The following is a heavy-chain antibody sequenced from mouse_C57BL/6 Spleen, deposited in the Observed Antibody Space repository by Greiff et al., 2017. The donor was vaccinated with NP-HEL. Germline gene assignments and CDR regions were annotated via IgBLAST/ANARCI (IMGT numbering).Heavy chain of an antibody. J-gene: IGHJ3*01. CDR2: IYPGDGDT. Sequence: VQLQQSGPELVKPGASVKISCKASGYAFSSSWMNWVKQRPGKGLEWIGRIYPGDGDTNYNGKFKGKATLTADKSSSTAYMQLSSLTSEDSAVYFCARGTAHWFAYWGQGTLVTVSA. CDR3: ARGTAHWFAY. V-gene: IGHV1-82*01. D-gene: IGHD3-2*02. CDR1: GYAFSSSW.